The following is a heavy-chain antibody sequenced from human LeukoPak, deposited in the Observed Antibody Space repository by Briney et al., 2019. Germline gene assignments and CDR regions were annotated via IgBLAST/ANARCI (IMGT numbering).Heavy chain of an antibody. D-gene: IGHD2-15*01. CDR2: ISYDGSNE. J-gene: IGHJ6*03. CDR3: ARGPFKDVVSYMDV. V-gene: IGHV3-30*03. CDR1: GFTFSSYG. Sequence: GGSLRLSCAASGFTFSSYGMHWVRQTPGKGLEWVAHISYDGSNEYYADSVKGRFTISRDNSKNTLYLQMNSLRAEDTAAYYCARGPFKDVVSYMDVWGKGTTVTVSS.